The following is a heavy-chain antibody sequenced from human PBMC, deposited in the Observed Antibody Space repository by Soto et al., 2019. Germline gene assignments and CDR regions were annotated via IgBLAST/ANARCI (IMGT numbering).Heavy chain of an antibody. Sequence: EVQLVESGGGLVQPGGSLRLSCAASGFTFSSYDMQWVRQATGKGLEWVSAISTAGDTYYPGSVKGRFTISIENAKNFLYLQMNSLRAGDTAVYYCARPPPDGYHYYYGMDVWGQGTTVTVSS. D-gene: IGHD3-22*01. CDR3: ARPPPDGYHYYYGMDV. CDR2: ISTAGDT. J-gene: IGHJ6*02. CDR1: GFTFSSYD. V-gene: IGHV3-13*04.